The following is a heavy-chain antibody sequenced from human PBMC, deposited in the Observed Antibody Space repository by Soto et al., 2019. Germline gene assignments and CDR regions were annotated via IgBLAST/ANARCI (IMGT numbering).Heavy chain of an antibody. D-gene: IGHD2-2*01. V-gene: IGHV4-61*01. CDR2: IYSGGST. CDR3: ARFVRSCSATTCSTRADV. CDR1: GGFVNSDTHS. J-gene: IGHJ6*02. Sequence: QVQLQESGPGLVKPSETLSLTCTVSGGFVNSDTHSWSWIRQTPGKRLEWIGFIYSGGSTKNPSLRSRVTMSVATSKNQVSLKLRSVIVADTAVYHCARFVRSCSATTCSTRADVWGQGITVTVSS.